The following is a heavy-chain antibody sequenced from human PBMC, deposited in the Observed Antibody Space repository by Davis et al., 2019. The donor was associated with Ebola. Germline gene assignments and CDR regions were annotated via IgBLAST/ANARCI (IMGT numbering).Heavy chain of an antibody. D-gene: IGHD1-1*01. CDR3: AKDQGTGIPYYYGMDV. Sequence: GESLKISCAASGFTFTGDWMHWVRQAPGKGLVWVSRINSDGSTTNYADSVKGRFTVSRDNAKNSLYLQMNSLRAEDTALYYCAKDQGTGIPYYYGMDVWGKGTTVTVSS. V-gene: IGHV3-74*01. CDR2: INSDGSTT. J-gene: IGHJ6*04. CDR1: GFTFTGDW.